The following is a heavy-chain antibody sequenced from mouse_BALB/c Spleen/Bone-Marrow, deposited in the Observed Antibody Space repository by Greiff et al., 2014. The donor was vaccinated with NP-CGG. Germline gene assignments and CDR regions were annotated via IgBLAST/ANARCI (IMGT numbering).Heavy chain of an antibody. CDR2: ISNGGNYT. CDR3: TRQRGDYAMDY. V-gene: IGHV5-9-3*01. J-gene: IGHJ4*01. CDR1: GFTFSSYG. D-gene: IGHD1-1*02. Sequence: EVKLMESGGGLVKPGGSLKLSCAASGFTFSSYGVSWVRQTPEKRLEWVATISNGGNYTYYPDSVKGRFTTSRDNAKNTPYLQMSSLRSEDTAMYYCTRQRGDYAMDYWGQGTSVTVSS.